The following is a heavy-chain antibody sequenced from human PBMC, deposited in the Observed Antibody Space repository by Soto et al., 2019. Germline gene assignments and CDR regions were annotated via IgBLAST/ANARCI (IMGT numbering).Heavy chain of an antibody. CDR3: AIQLTSGLGFDY. V-gene: IGHV3-23*01. CDR1: GFTFSSYA. CDR2: ISGSGGST. Sequence: EVQLLESGGGLVQPGGSLRLSCAASGFTFSSYAMSWVRQAPGRGLKWVLGISGSGGSTYYADSVKGRFTISRDNSKSTLYLQMGSLRADDTAVYYCAIQLTSGLGFDYWGQGTLVTVSS. J-gene: IGHJ4*02. D-gene: IGHD1-26*01.